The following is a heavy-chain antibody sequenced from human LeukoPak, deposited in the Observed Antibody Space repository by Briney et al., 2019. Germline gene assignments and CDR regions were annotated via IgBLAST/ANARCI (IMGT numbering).Heavy chain of an antibody. CDR1: GFTFSSYT. J-gene: IGHJ6*02. V-gene: IGHV3-48*01. CDR2: INSRGSTI. D-gene: IGHD3-10*02. CDR3: ARCSGYGMDV. Sequence: GGSLRLSCAASGFTFSSYTMNWLRQAPGKGLECVSYINSRGSTISYADSVKGRFTISRDNSKNTLYLQMNSLRAEDTAVYYCARCSGYGMDVWGQGTAVTVSS.